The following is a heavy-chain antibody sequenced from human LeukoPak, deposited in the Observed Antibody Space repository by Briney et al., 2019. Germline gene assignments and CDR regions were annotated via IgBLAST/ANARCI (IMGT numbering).Heavy chain of an antibody. CDR2: ISYDGSNK. J-gene: IGHJ4*02. CDR1: GFTFSSYG. V-gene: IGHV3-30*18. CDR3: AKRMSGSYYPEY. Sequence: GGSLRLSCAASGFTFSSYGMHWVRQAPGKGLQWVAVISYDGSNKYYADSVKGRFTIPRDNSENTLYLQMNSLTAEDTAVYYCAKRMSGSYYPEYWGQGTLVTVSS. D-gene: IGHD1-26*01.